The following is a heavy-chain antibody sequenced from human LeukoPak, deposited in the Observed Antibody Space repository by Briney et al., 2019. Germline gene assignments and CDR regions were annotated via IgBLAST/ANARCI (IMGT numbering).Heavy chain of an antibody. J-gene: IGHJ4*02. CDR1: GFTFSSYE. Sequence: GGSLRLSCAASGFTFSSYEMNWVRQAPGKGLEWVSYISSSGSTIYYADSVKGRFTISRDNSKNTLYLQMNSLRAEDMAVYYCAKGAKKGYSAYDSYLFDYWGQGTLVTVSS. D-gene: IGHD5-12*01. CDR2: ISSSGSTI. V-gene: IGHV3-48*03. CDR3: AKGAKKGYSAYDSYLFDY.